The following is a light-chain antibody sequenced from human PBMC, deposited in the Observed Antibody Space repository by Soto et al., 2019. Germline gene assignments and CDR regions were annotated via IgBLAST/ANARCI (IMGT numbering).Light chain of an antibody. CDR1: SSDVGAYKY. V-gene: IGLV2-8*01. CDR3: TSYVGSNIWV. J-gene: IGLJ3*02. Sequence: QSPLTQPPSASGSPGQSVTISCTGTSSDVGAYKYVSWYQQYPGKAPKLMIYEVSKRPSGVPDRFSGYKSGNTASLTVSGLQAEDEADYYCTSYVGSNIWVFGGGTKLTVL. CDR2: EVS.